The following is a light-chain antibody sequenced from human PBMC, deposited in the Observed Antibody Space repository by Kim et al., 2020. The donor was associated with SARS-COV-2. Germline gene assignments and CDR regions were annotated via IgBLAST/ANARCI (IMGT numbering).Light chain of an antibody. CDR2: GAS. CDR1: QSVWRNY. V-gene: IGKV3-20*01. Sequence: VVLTQSPGILSLSPGEGATLSCRASQSVWRNYIAWYQQKVGQPPRLLIYGASTRATGIPDRFSATGSGTDFTLTVSRLEPEDFAVYYCHHYSSSPWTFGQGTKVDIK. J-gene: IGKJ1*01. CDR3: HHYSSSPWT.